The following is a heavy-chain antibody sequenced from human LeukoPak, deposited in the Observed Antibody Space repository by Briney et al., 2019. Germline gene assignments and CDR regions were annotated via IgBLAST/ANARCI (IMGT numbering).Heavy chain of an antibody. D-gene: IGHD2-2*01. Sequence: PSETLSLTCTVSGGSISSYYWSWIRQPPGKGPEWIGYIYYSGSTNYNPSLKSRVTISVDTSKNQFSLKLSSVTAADTAVYYCARLLGYCSSTSCYRPNDAFDIWGQGTMVTVSS. V-gene: IGHV4-59*01. J-gene: IGHJ3*02. CDR1: GGSISSYY. CDR3: ARLLGYCSSTSCYRPNDAFDI. CDR2: IYYSGST.